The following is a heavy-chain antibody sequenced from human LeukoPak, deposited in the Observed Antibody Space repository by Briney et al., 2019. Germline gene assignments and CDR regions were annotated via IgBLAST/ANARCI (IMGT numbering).Heavy chain of an antibody. Sequence: GGSLRLSCAASGFTFSSYGMHWVRQAPGKGLEWVAVIWYDGSNKYYADSVKGRFTISRDNSKNTLYLQMNSLRAEDTAVYYCARDWGPYGSVDYWGQGTLVTVSS. V-gene: IGHV3-33*01. CDR1: GFTFSSYG. D-gene: IGHD3-16*02. J-gene: IGHJ4*02. CDR3: ARDWGPYGSVDY. CDR2: IWYDGSNK.